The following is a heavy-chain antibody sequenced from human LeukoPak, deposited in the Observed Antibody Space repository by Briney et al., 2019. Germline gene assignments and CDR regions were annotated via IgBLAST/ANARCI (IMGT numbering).Heavy chain of an antibody. CDR1: GYSFSSGSY. CDR3: ARQEMHY. CDR2: IYHSEST. V-gene: IGHV4-38-2*02. Sequence: SETLSLTCTVSGYSFSSGSYWGWVRQPPGKGLEWIGSIYHSESTYYNPSLKSRVTISVDTSKNQFSLKLSSVTAADTAVYYCARQEMHYWGQGTLVTVSS. J-gene: IGHJ4*02.